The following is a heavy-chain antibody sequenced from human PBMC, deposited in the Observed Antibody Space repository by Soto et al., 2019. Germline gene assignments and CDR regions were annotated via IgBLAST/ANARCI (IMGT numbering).Heavy chain of an antibody. CDR2: INSYGSST. D-gene: IGHD6-13*01. J-gene: IGHJ4*02. Sequence: PGGSLRLSCAASGFTFSSYWMHWVRQVPGKGLVWVSRINSYGSSTSYADSVKGRFTISRDNSKNTLNLQMNSLRAEDTALYYCATYRRGSSSWYYFDYWGQGTPVTVSS. CDR3: ATYRRGSSSWYYFDY. CDR1: GFTFSSYW. V-gene: IGHV3-74*01.